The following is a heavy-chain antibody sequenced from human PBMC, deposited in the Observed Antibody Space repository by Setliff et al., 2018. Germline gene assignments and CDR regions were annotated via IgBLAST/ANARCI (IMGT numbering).Heavy chain of an antibody. J-gene: IGHJ3*02. CDR2: INYSGST. Sequence: SETLSLTCSVSGDSISSSSYYWGWIRQPPGKGLEWIGSINYSGSTYYNPSLKSRVTISVDTSKNQFSLKLSSVTAADTAVYYCARVSPYYYDSSGPGAFDIWGQGTMVTVSS. V-gene: IGHV4-39*07. CDR1: GDSISSSSYY. CDR3: ARVSPYYYDSSGPGAFDI. D-gene: IGHD3-22*01.